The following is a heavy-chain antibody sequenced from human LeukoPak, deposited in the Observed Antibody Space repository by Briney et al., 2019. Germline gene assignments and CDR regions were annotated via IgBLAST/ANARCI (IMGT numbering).Heavy chain of an antibody. V-gene: IGHV3-23*01. CDR3: AKGLGKATVTPLGC. CDR1: GFTFSSYA. Sequence: QSGGSLRLSCAASGFTFSSYAMSWVRQAPGEGLEWVSGISGSGGSTYYADSVKGRFTISRDNSKNTLYLQMDSLRAEDTAVYYCAKGLGKATVTPLGCWGQGTLVTVSS. D-gene: IGHD4-11*01. J-gene: IGHJ4*02. CDR2: ISGSGGST.